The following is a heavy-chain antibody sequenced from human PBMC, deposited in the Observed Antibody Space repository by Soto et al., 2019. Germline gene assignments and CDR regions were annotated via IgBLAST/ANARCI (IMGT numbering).Heavy chain of an antibody. CDR3: YTVDGYGSGGSCAPNWFDP. CDR2: IRSKANSYAT. Sequence: EVQLVESGGGLVQPGGSLKLSCAASGFTFSGSAMHWVRQASGKGLEWVGRIRSKANSYATAYAASVKGRFTISRDDSKNTAYLQMNSLKTEDTAVYYCYTVDGYGSGGSCAPNWFDPWGQGTLVTVSS. V-gene: IGHV3-73*01. CDR1: GFTFSGSA. D-gene: IGHD2-15*01. J-gene: IGHJ5*02.